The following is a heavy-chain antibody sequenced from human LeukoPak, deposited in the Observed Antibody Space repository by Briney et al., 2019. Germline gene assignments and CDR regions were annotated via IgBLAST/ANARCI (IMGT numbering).Heavy chain of an antibody. J-gene: IGHJ4*02. CDR2: IYYSGST. V-gene: IGHV4-31*03. CDR3: ARGGTYYYDSSGYYPPDY. Sequence: SETLSLTCTVSGGSISSGGYCWSWIRQHPGKGLEWIGYIYYSGSTYYNPSLKSRVTISVDTSKNQFSLKLSSVTAADTAVYYCARGGTYYYDSSGYYPPDYWGQGTLVTVSS. CDR1: GGSISSGGYC. D-gene: IGHD3-22*01.